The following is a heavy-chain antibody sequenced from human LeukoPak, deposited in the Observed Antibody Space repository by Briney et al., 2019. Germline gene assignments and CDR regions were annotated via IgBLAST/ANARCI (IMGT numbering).Heavy chain of an antibody. J-gene: IGHJ4*02. CDR3: ARAPTMTTWVVDY. D-gene: IGHD4-17*01. V-gene: IGHV3-30*03. CDR2: ISYDGSNI. CDR1: GFTFNSYG. Sequence: GGSLRLSCAASGFTFNSYGMHWVRQAPGKGLEWVAVISYDGSNIQYADSVKGRFTISRDNSKSTLYLQMNSLRAEDTAVYYCARAPTMTTWVVDYWGQGTLVAVSS.